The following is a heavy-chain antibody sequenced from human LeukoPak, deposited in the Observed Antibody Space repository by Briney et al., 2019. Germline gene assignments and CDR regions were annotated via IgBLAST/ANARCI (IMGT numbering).Heavy chain of an antibody. J-gene: IGHJ4*02. V-gene: IGHV3-7*05. CDR1: GFTFSTYW. D-gene: IGHD5-12*01. CDR2: IKQNGNEK. CDR3: ARDRGRLDY. Sequence: PGGSLRLSCAASGFTFSTYWMTWVRQAPGKVLEWVANIKQNGNEKYYVDSVKGRFTISRDNGKNSLYLQMNSLRAEDTAVYYCARDRGRLDYWGQGTLVTVSS.